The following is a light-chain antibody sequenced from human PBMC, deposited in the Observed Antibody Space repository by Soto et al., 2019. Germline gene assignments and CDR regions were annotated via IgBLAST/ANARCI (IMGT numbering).Light chain of an antibody. V-gene: IGKV1-5*01. J-gene: IGKJ3*01. CDR3: QRYGFS. Sequence: DIHMTQSPSTLSASVGDRVTITCRASQSVSYWLAWYQQKPGKVPKLLIHDASSLESGVPTRFRGGGSGQDFTLTIISLQPDDFATYYCQRYGFSCGSGTTVEMK. CDR2: DAS. CDR1: QSVSYW.